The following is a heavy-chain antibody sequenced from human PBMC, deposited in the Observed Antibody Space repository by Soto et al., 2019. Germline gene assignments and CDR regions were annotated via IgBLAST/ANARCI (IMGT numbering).Heavy chain of an antibody. CDR3: AIDSSSWPYYYYGMDV. D-gene: IGHD6-13*01. V-gene: IGHV3-23*01. CDR1: GFTFSSYA. Sequence: GGSLRLSCAASGFTFSSYAMSWVRQAPGKGLEWVSAISGSGGSTYYADSVKGRFTISRDNSKNTLYLQMNSLRAEDTAVYYCAIDSSSWPYYYYGMDVWGQGTTVTVSS. CDR2: ISGSGGST. J-gene: IGHJ6*02.